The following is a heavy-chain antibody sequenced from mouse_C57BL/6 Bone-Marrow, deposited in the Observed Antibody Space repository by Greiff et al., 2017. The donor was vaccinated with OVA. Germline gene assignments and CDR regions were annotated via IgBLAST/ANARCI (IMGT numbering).Heavy chain of an antibody. Sequence: EVHLVESGEGLVKPGGSLKLSCAASGFTFSSYAMSWVRQTPEKRLEWVAYISSGGDYIYYADTVKGRFTISRDNARNTLYLQMSSLKSEDTAMYYCTREDGSSYFSWFAYWGQGTLVTVSA. J-gene: IGHJ3*01. V-gene: IGHV5-9-1*02. D-gene: IGHD1-1*01. CDR2: ISSGGDYI. CDR1: GFTFSSYA. CDR3: TREDGSSYFSWFAY.